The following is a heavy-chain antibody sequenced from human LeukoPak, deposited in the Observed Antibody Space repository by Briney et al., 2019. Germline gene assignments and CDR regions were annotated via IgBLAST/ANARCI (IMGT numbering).Heavy chain of an antibody. D-gene: IGHD6-13*01. V-gene: IGHV1-8*03. Sequence: ASVKVSCKASGYTFTSYDINWVRQATGQGLEWMGWMNPNSGNTGYAQKFQGRVTITRNTSISTAYMELSSLRSEDTAVYYCARVIAAAGTFYAYYYYYMDVWGKGTTVTVSS. CDR3: ARVIAAAGTFYAYYYYYMDV. J-gene: IGHJ6*03. CDR2: MNPNSGNT. CDR1: GYTFTSYD.